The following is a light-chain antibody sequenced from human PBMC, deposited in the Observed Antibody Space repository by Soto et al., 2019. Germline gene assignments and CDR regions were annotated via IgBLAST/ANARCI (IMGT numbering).Light chain of an antibody. CDR3: QQYGSIPWT. J-gene: IGKJ1*01. CDR1: ESVVSNY. CDR2: DAS. Sequence: DIVLTQSPGTLSLSPGERATLSCRATESVVSNYLAWYQLKPGQAPRLLIYDASSRATGIPDRFSGSGSGTDFTLTISRLEPEDFAVYYCQQYGSIPWTFGQGTKVEIK. V-gene: IGKV3-20*01.